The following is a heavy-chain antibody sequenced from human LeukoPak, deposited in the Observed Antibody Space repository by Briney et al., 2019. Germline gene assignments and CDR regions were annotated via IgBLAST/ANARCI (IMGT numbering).Heavy chain of an antibody. Sequence: PGGSLRLSCAASGFTFSSYGMHWVRQAPGKGPEWVAVISYDGNNKYYADSVKGRFTISRDNSKNTLYLQMNSLRAEDTAVYYCAKVPFPYCSGGSCYSDYWGQGTLVTVSS. V-gene: IGHV3-30*18. CDR3: AKVPFPYCSGGSCYSDY. CDR2: ISYDGNNK. J-gene: IGHJ4*02. CDR1: GFTFSSYG. D-gene: IGHD2-15*01.